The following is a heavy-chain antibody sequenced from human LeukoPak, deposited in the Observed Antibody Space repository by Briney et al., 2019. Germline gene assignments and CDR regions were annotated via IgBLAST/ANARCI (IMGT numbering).Heavy chain of an antibody. D-gene: IGHD3-10*01. CDR2: INHSGST. J-gene: IGHJ4*02. CDR3: AGSRYGSGRPVYY. V-gene: IGHV4-34*01. Sequence: PSETLSLTCAVYGGSFSGYYWSWIRQPPGKGLEWIGEINHSGSTNYNPSLKGRVTISVDTSKNQFSLKLSSVTAADTAVYYCAGSRYGSGRPVYYWGQGTLVTVSS. CDR1: GGSFSGYY.